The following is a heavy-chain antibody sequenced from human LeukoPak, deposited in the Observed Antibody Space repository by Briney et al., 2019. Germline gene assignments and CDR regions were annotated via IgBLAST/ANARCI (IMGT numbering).Heavy chain of an antibody. J-gene: IGHJ5*02. D-gene: IGHD5-18*01. Sequence: PSGTLSLTCAVSGGSISSSNWWSWVRQPPGKGLEWIGEIYHSGTTNYNPSLKNRVTISVDTSKKQFSLKLTSVTAADTAVYFCARAMTSYNYGWSPWGQGILVTVSS. V-gene: IGHV4-4*02. CDR1: GGSISSSNW. CDR2: IYHSGTT. CDR3: ARAMTSYNYGWSP.